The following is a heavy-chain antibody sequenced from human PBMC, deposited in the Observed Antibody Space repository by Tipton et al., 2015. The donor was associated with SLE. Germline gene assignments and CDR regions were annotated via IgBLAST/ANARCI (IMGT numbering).Heavy chain of an antibody. CDR2: IYFSGST. V-gene: IGHV4-31*03. CDR1: GDSISSGGYY. CDR3: ARGGKYYDTGRFFDY. J-gene: IGHJ4*02. Sequence: TLSLTCTVSGDSISSGGYYWSWIRPHPGKGLGWIVYIYFSGSTYYHPSLKSRVIISIDTSKNQFSLKLSSVTAADTAVYYCARGGKYYDTGRFFDYWGQGTLVTVSS. D-gene: IGHD3-22*01.